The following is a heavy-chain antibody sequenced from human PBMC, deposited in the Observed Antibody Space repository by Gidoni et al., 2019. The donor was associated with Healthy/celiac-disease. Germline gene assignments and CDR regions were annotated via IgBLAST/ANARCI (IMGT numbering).Heavy chain of an antibody. V-gene: IGHV1-69*04. CDR1: GGTFSSYT. CDR3: ARDPATVTTWFDP. J-gene: IGHJ5*02. CDR2: IIPILGIA. D-gene: IGHD4-17*01. Sequence: VKKPGSSVKVSCKASGGTFSSYTISWVRQAPGQGLEWMGRIIPILGIANYAQKFTGRVTITAEKSTSTAYMELSSLRSEDTAVYYCARDPATVTTWFDPWGQGTLVTVSS.